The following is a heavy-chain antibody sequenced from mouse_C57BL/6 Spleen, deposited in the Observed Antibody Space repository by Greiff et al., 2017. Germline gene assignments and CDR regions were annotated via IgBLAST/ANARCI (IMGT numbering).Heavy chain of an antibody. D-gene: IGHD2-3*01. V-gene: IGHV3-6*01. J-gene: IGHJ2*01. CDR1: GYSITSGYY. CDR3: ARGDGYYVYFDY. Sequence: EVQVVESGPGLVKPSQSLSLTCSVTGYSITSGYYWNWIRQFPGNKLEWMGYISYDGSNNYNPSLKNRISITRDTSKNQFFLKLNSVTTEDTATYYCARGDGYYVYFDYWGQGTTLTVSS. CDR2: ISYDGSN.